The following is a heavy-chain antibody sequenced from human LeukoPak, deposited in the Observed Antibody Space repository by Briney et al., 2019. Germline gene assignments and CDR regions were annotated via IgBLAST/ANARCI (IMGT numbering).Heavy chain of an antibody. J-gene: IGHJ4*02. V-gene: IGHV3-7*02. Sequence: GGSLRLSCAASGFTFISSWMTWVRLAPGIGLEWVANIDQDGSEKNYVDSVKGRFTISRDNANNSLHLQMNSLRAEDTAVYYCASGDGYKFAYWGQGSLVTVSS. CDR2: IDQDGSEK. CDR3: ASGDGYKFAY. D-gene: IGHD5-24*01. CDR1: GFTFISSW.